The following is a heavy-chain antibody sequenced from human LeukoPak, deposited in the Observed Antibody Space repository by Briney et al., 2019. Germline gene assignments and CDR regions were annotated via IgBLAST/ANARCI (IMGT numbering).Heavy chain of an antibody. Sequence: ASVKVSCKASGYTFTSYDINWVRQATGQGLEWMGWMNPNSGNTGYAQKFQGRVTITRNTSISTAYMELGSLRSEDTAVYYCARAIAARYYYYYMDVWGKGTTVTISS. J-gene: IGHJ6*03. D-gene: IGHD6-6*01. CDR1: GYTFTSYD. CDR3: ARAIAARYYYYYMDV. V-gene: IGHV1-8*03. CDR2: MNPNSGNT.